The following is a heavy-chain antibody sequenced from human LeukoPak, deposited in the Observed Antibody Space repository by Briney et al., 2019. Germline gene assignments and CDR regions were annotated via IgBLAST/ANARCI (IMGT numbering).Heavy chain of an antibody. Sequence: LRLSCAASGFTFSSYAMSWVRQHPGKGLEWIGYIYYSGSTYYNPSLKSRVTISVDTSKNQFSLKLSSVTAADTAVYYCARLVGMKYSITWYYFDYWGQGTLVTVSS. J-gene: IGHJ4*02. CDR3: ARLVGMKYSITWYYFDY. V-gene: IGHV4-31*02. CDR1: GFTFSSYA. D-gene: IGHD6-13*01. CDR2: IYYSGST.